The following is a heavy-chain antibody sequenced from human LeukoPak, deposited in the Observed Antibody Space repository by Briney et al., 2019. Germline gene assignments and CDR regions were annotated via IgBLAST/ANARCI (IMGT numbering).Heavy chain of an antibody. CDR2: IKQDGSDK. V-gene: IGHV3-7*01. J-gene: IGHJ4*02. D-gene: IGHD6-13*01. CDR3: AIIPRAAAGPSARSPFHY. Sequence: PGGSLRLSCAASGFTFSSYAMSWVRQAPGKGLEWVANIKQDGSDKYYVDSVKGRFTISRDNAKNSLYLQMNSLRAEDTAVYYCAIIPRAAAGPSARSPFHYWGQGTLVTVSS. CDR1: GFTFSSYA.